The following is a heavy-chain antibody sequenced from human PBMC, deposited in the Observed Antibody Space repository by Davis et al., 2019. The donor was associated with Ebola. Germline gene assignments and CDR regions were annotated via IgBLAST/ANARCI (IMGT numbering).Heavy chain of an antibody. J-gene: IGHJ4*02. CDR3: AREEMATTLRY. CDR1: GYTFPSYG. V-gene: IGHV1-18*01. CDR2: ISAYNGNT. Sequence: AASVTVSRMTSGYTFPSYGISWVRQAPGQGLEWMGWISAYNGNTNYAQKLQGRVTMTTDTSTSTAYMELRSLRSDDTAVYYCAREEMATTLRYWGQGTLVTVSS. D-gene: IGHD5-24*01.